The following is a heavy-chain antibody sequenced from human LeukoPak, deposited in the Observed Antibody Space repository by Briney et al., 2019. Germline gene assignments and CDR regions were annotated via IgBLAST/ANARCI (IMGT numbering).Heavy chain of an antibody. Sequence: PGGSLRLSCAASGIAIGTYGMTWVRQRPGRGLEWVSAIRASGESVYYADFVKGRFTISRDNSKDTLYLQMNSLRAEDTALYYCAKGHHSGSGRWAFYFDLWGPGTMVTVSS. D-gene: IGHD3-10*01. J-gene: IGHJ4*02. CDR2: IRASGESV. CDR1: GIAIGTYG. V-gene: IGHV3-23*01. CDR3: AKGHHSGSGRWAFYFDL.